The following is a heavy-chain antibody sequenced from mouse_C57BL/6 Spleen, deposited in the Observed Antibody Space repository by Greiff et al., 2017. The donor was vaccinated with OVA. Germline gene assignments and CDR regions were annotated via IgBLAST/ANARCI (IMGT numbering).Heavy chain of an antibody. CDR3: ARGGYYPYAMDY. Sequence: VQLQQSGPELVKPGASVKMSCKASGYTFTDYHMHWVQQSHGKSLEWIGYINPNNGGNSYNQKFKGKATLTVNKSSSTAYMELRCLTSEDSAVYYCARGGYYPYAMDYWGQGTSVTVSS. J-gene: IGHJ4*01. CDR1: GYTFTDYH. CDR2: INPNNGGN. D-gene: IGHD2-3*01. V-gene: IGHV1-22*01.